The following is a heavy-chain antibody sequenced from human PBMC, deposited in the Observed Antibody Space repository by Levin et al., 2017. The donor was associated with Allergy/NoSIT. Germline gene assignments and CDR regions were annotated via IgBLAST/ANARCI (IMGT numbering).Heavy chain of an antibody. V-gene: IGHV3-48*03. CDR3: ARQLGNFWSGYNYFDY. Sequence: GESLKISCAASGFTFSSYEMNWVRRAPGKGLEWVSYISSTGSTIYSADSVKGRFTISRDNAKNSLYLHMNSLRAEDTAVYYCARQLGNFWSGYNYFDYWGQGTLVTVSP. CDR1: GFTFSSYE. J-gene: IGHJ4*02. D-gene: IGHD3-3*01. CDR2: ISSTGSTI.